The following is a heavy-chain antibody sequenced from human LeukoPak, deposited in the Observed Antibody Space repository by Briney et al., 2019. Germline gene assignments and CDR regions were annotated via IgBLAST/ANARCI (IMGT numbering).Heavy chain of an antibody. J-gene: IGHJ4*02. D-gene: IGHD1-26*01. CDR2: IRYDGSNK. CDR3: AEDSKTYSGSYGVDY. V-gene: IGHV3-30*02. CDR1: GFTFSSYG. Sequence: PGGSLRLSCAASGFTFSSYGMHWVRQAPGKGLEWVAFIRYDGSNKYYADSVKGRFTISRDNSKNTLYLQMNSLRAEDTAVYYCAEDSKTYSGSYGVDYWGQGTLVTVSS.